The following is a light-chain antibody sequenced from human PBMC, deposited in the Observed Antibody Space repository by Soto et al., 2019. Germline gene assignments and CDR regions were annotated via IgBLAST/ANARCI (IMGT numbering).Light chain of an antibody. J-gene: IGLJ1*01. V-gene: IGLV2-8*01. CDR3: SSYAGSNNYV. CDR1: SSDVGGYNY. Sequence: QSVLTQPPSASGSPGQPVTISCTGTSSDVGGYNYVSWYQQHPGKVPKLMIYEVSKRPSGVPDRFSGSKSGNTASLTVSGLQAEDEADYYCSSYAGSNNYVFGTGTKVTVL. CDR2: EVS.